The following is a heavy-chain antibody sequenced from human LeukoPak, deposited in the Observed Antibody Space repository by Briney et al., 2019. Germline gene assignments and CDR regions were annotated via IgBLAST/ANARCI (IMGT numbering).Heavy chain of an antibody. CDR1: GFTFSSYS. CDR3: ARGFGVSGYVGY. J-gene: IGHJ4*02. CDR2: ISSSSSYI. D-gene: IGHD3-22*01. V-gene: IGHV3-21*01. Sequence: KPGXXLRLSCAASGFTFSSYSMNWVRQAPGKGLEWVSSISSSSSYIYYADSVKGRFTISRDNAKNSLYLQMNSLRAEDTAVYYCARGFGVSGYVGYWGQGTLVTVSS.